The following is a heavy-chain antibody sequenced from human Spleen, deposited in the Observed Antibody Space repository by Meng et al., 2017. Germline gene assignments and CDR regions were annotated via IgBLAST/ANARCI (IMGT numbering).Heavy chain of an antibody. V-gene: IGHV4-34*01. Sequence: QVQVQALGAGLLKPSETLALTCAVYGGSFSGYYWSWIRQPPGKGLEWIGEINHSGSTNYNPSLKSRVTISVDTSKNHFSLNLTSVTAADTAVYYCTRGKKYYYDSTGYFAYWGQGTLVTVSS. D-gene: IGHD3-22*01. CDR2: INHSGST. J-gene: IGHJ4*02. CDR1: GGSFSGYY. CDR3: TRGKKYYYDSTGYFAY.